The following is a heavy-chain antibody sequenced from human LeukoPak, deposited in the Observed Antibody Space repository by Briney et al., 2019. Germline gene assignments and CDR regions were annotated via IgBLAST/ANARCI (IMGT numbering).Heavy chain of an antibody. J-gene: IGHJ4*02. CDR3: AGGWGGGTTDY. D-gene: IGHD3-16*01. V-gene: IGHV3-11*04. Sequence: LSLTCAVYGGSFSGYYWSWIRQPPGKGLEWVSYISSSSSTIYYADSVKGRFTISRDNAKNSLYLQMNSLRAEDTAVYYCAGGWGGGTTDYWGQGTLVTVSS. CDR1: GGSFSGYY. CDR2: ISSSSSTI.